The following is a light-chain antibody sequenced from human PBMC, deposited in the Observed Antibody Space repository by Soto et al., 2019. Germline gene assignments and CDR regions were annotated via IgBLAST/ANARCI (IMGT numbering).Light chain of an antibody. Sequence: QSALTQPASVSGSPGQSITISCTGTSSDVGRYNYVSWYQQHPGEAPKLMIYDVDNRPSGVSNRFSGSKSGNTASLTISGLQAEDEADYYCTSYTTGSTLGWVFCGGTKLTVL. V-gene: IGLV2-14*03. CDR3: TSYTTGSTLGWV. CDR1: SSDVGRYNY. CDR2: DVD. J-gene: IGLJ3*02.